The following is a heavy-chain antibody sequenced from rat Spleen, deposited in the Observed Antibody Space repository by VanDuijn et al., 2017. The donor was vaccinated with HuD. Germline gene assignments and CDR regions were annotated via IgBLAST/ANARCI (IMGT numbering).Heavy chain of an antibody. CDR1: GFPLTSYH. V-gene: IGHV2-15*01. J-gene: IGHJ4*01. Sequence: QVQLKESGPGLVQPSQTLSLTCTVSGFPLTSYHVSWVRQPPGKGLEWIAAIWSGGSTYYNSALKSRLSISRDTSMSQVFLKMNSLQTEDTAIYYCTRAPGKGYVMDAWGQGTAVTVSS. CDR2: IWSGGST. CDR3: TRAPGKGYVMDA. D-gene: IGHD5-1*01.